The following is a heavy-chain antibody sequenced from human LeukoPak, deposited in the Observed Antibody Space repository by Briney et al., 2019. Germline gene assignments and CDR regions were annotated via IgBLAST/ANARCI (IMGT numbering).Heavy chain of an antibody. CDR2: INPNSGGT. Sequence: GASVKVSRKASGYTFTGYYMHWVRQAPGQGLEWMGWINPNSGGTNYAQKFQGRVTMTRDTSISTAYMELSRLRSEDTAVYFCATHSPEWRYSGYYNFYYMDVWGKGTTVTVSS. D-gene: IGHD5-12*01. V-gene: IGHV1-2*02. CDR3: ATHSPEWRYSGYYNFYYMDV. J-gene: IGHJ6*03. CDR1: GYTFTGYY.